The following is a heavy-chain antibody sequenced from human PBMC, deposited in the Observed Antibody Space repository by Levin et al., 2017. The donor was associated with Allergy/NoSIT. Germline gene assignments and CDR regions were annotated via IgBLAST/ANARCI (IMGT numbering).Heavy chain of an antibody. CDR3: AKEGGGLLWFGELSPMMFYYYYMDV. CDR2: ISYDGSNK. D-gene: IGHD3-10*01. CDR1: GFTFSSYG. J-gene: IGHJ6*03. Sequence: PGGSLRLSCAASGFTFSSYGMHWVRQAPGKGLEWVAVISYDGSNKYYADSVKGRFTISRDNSKNTLYLQMNSLRAEDTAVYYCAKEGGGLLWFGELSPMMFYYYYMDVWGKGTTVTVSS. V-gene: IGHV3-30*18.